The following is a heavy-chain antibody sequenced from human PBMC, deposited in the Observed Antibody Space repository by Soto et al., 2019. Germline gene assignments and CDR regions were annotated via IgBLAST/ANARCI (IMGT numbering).Heavy chain of an antibody. D-gene: IGHD4-4*01. Sequence: EVQLLESGGGLVQRGGSLRLSCAASGFPFSSYVMSWVRQAPGKGLEWVSGISGGGSNTFYADSVKGRFTISRDNSKNTPLLQMNSLGAEDAAVYYCAKDSNKYSSSLRGRYFDYWGQGMGVTVSS. CDR3: AKDSNKYSSSLRGRYFDY. V-gene: IGHV3-23*01. CDR1: GFPFSSYV. CDR2: ISGGGSNT. J-gene: IGHJ4*02.